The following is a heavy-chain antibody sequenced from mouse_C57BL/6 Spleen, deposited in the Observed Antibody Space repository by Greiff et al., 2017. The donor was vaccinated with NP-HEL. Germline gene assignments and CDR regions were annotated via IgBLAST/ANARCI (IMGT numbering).Heavy chain of an antibody. Sequence: EVHLVESGGGLVKPGGSLKLSCAASGFTFSDYGMHWVRQAPEKGLEWVAYISSGSSTIYYADTVKGRFTISRDNAKNTLFLQMTSLRSEDTAMYYCARPHYYGSSYGWFACWGQGTLVTVSA. CDR2: ISSGSSTI. D-gene: IGHD1-1*01. J-gene: IGHJ3*01. V-gene: IGHV5-17*01. CDR1: GFTFSDYG. CDR3: ARPHYYGSSYGWFAC.